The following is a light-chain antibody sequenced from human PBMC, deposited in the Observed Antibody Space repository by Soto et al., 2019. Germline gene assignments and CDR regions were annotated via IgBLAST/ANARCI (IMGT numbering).Light chain of an antibody. CDR2: DVS. CDR3: SSYTTSSTLE. CDR1: SSDVGGYNY. V-gene: IGLV2-14*01. J-gene: IGLJ2*01. Sequence: QSALTQPASVSGSPGQSITISCTGTSSDVGGYNYVSWYQQHPGKGPKLIIYDVSNRPSGVSNRFSGSKSGNTASLTISGVQDEDEADYYCSSYTTSSTLEIGGGTKLTVL.